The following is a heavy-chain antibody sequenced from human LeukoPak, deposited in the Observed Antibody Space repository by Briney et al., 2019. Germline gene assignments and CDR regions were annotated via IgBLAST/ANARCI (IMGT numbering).Heavy chain of an antibody. CDR3: ARRSAAKDAFDI. Sequence: PGGSLRLSCAASGFSFSSYNMNWARQAPGKGLEWVSFISSSSSYIYYVDSVKGRFTISRDNVKNTLYLQMNSLRAEDTAVYYCARRSAAKDAFDIWGQGTMVTVSS. J-gene: IGHJ3*02. CDR2: ISSSSSYI. CDR1: GFSFSSYN. D-gene: IGHD6-25*01. V-gene: IGHV3-21*01.